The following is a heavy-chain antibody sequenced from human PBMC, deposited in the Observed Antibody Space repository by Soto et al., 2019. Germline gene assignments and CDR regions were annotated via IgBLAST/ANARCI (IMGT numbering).Heavy chain of an antibody. V-gene: IGHV4-59*01. Sequence: SETLSLTCTVSGGSISSYYWSWIRQPPGKGLEWIGYIHYSGSTNYNPTLKSRVTISIDTSKNQFSLKLSSVTAADTAVYYCASTSDYYDSSGYSWFDPWGQGTLVTVSS. CDR1: GGSISSYY. CDR2: IHYSGST. J-gene: IGHJ5*02. D-gene: IGHD3-22*01. CDR3: ASTSDYYDSSGYSWFDP.